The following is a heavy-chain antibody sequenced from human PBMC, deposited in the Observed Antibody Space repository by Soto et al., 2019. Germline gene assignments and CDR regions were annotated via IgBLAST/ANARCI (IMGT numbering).Heavy chain of an antibody. V-gene: IGHV4-39*01. D-gene: IGHD3-22*01. CDR2: VYYGGST. CDR1: GGSISSSSYY. J-gene: IGHJ6*02. Sequence: PSETLSLTCTVSGGSISSSSYYWGWIRQPPGKGLEWIGNVYYGGSTYYNPSLKSRVTISVETSKSQFSLQLSSVTAADTAVYYCAGGDYYHSSGYYFSYYTMDVWGQGTTVTVSS. CDR3: AGGDYYHSSGYYFSYYTMDV.